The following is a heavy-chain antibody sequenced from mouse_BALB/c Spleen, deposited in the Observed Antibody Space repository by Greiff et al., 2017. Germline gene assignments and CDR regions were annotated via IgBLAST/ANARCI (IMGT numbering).Heavy chain of an antibody. D-gene: IGHD2-4*01. Sequence: QVQLKESGPGLVAPSQSLSITCTVSGFSLTGYGVNWVRQPPGKGLEWLGMIWGDGSTDYNSALKSRLSISKDNSKSQVFLKMNSLQTDDTARYYCARNREDYDYDGFAYWGQGTLVTVSA. V-gene: IGHV2-6-7*01. CDR1: GFSLTGYG. J-gene: IGHJ3*01. CDR2: IWGDGST. CDR3: ARNREDYDYDGFAY.